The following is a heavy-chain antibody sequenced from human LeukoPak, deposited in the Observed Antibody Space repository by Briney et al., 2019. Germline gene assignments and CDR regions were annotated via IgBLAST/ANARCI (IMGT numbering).Heavy chain of an antibody. Sequence: GGSLRLSCAASGFTFRHYSMNWVRQAPGKGLEWVSSISASSSFIYYADSLKGRFTISRDNAKNSLYLQMNSLRAEDTAVFYCARGYCSRTSCEDFDYWGQGTLVTVSS. CDR2: ISASSSFI. CDR1: GFTFRHYS. D-gene: IGHD2-2*01. J-gene: IGHJ4*02. V-gene: IGHV3-21*01. CDR3: ARGYCSRTSCEDFDY.